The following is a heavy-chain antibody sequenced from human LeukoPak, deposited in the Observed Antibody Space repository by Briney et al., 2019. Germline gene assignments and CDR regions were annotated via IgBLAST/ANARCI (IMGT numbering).Heavy chain of an antibody. D-gene: IGHD1-1*01. CDR1: GGTFNSYA. Sequence: SVKVSCKASGGTFNSYAIRWVRQAHGQGREGMGGIIPIFGTGNYAQKFQGRGTITADESTRKAYMEVSSLRSEDTAVYYCATQDEERPVTSYDAFDIWGQGTMVTVSS. J-gene: IGHJ3*02. V-gene: IGHV1-69*01. CDR3: ATQDEERPVTSYDAFDI. CDR2: IIPIFGTG.